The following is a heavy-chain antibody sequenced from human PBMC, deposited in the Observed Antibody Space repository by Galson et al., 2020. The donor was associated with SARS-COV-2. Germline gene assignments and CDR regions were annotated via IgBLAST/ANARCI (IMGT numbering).Heavy chain of an antibody. CDR2: ISDYNGNT. Sequence: ASVKVSCKASGYTFTSYGISWVRQAPGQGLEWMGWISDYNGNTNYAQKLQGRVTMTTDTSTSTAYMELRSMRPDDTALYYCAREALSGSYAADYGGQGTLVTVAS. J-gene: IGHJ4*02. CDR1: GYTFTSYG. D-gene: IGHD1-26*01. CDR3: AREALSGSYAADY. V-gene: IGHV1-18*01.